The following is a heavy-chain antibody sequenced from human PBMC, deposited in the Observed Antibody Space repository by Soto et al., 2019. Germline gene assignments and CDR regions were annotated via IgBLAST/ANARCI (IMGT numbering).Heavy chain of an antibody. D-gene: IGHD4-17*01. V-gene: IGHV1-69*04. Sequence: GASVKVSCKASGGTFSSYTISWVRQAPGQGLEWMGRIIPVLGIANYAQKFQGRVTITADKSTSTAYMELSSLRSEDTAVYYCAREGPRDYHYLIDYRGQGSLVIVSS. CDR1: GGTFSSYT. J-gene: IGHJ4*02. CDR2: IIPVLGIA. CDR3: AREGPRDYHYLIDY.